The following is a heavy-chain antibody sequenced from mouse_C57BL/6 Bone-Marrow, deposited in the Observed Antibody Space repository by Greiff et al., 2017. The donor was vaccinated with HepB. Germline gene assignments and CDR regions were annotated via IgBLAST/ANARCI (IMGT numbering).Heavy chain of an antibody. J-gene: IGHJ2*01. CDR2: IYPGGGYT. CDR3: ARSGITTVVAPFDY. V-gene: IGHV1-63*01. Sequence: VQGVESGAELVRPGTSVKMSCKASGYTFTNYWIGWAKQRPGHGLEWIGDIYPGGGYTNYNEKFKGKATLTADKSSSTAYMQFSSLTSEDSAIYYCARSGITTVVAPFDYWGQGTTLTVSS. CDR1: GYTFTNYW. D-gene: IGHD1-1*01.